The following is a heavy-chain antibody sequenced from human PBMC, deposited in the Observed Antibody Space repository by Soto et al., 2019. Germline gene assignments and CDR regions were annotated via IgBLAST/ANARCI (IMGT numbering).Heavy chain of an antibody. J-gene: IGHJ4*02. CDR2: MNRDGSEK. CDR3: GRDAGRRFDY. Sequence: EVQLVESGGGLVQPGGSLRLSCAASGFTFSSYWMTWARQAPGKGLEWVASMNRDGSEKRYVDSVEGRFTISRDNAKNSLFLQRNSLSPDDTAVYYCGRDAGRRFDYWGQGSLVTVSS. D-gene: IGHD6-13*01. CDR1: GFTFSSYW. V-gene: IGHV3-7*01.